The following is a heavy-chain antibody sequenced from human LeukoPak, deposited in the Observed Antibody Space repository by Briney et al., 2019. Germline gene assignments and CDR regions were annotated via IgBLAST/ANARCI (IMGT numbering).Heavy chain of an antibody. V-gene: IGHV3-7*01. CDR3: ARVDGSGSYYNDY. CDR1: GFTFSSYW. CDR2: IKQDGSEK. Sequence: PGGSLRLSCAAAGFTFSSYWMGWVRQAPGKGREWVANIKQDGSEKYYVDSVKGRFTISRDNAKNSLYLQMNSLRAEDTAVYYCARVDGSGSYYNDYWGQGTLVTVSS. D-gene: IGHD3-10*01. J-gene: IGHJ4*02.